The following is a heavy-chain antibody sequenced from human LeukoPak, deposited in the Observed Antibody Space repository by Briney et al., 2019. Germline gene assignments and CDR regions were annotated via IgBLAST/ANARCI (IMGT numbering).Heavy chain of an antibody. V-gene: IGHV4-39*01. J-gene: IGHJ5*02. CDR1: GGSISSSSYY. D-gene: IGHD3-22*01. Sequence: SETLSLTCTVSGGSISSSSYYRGWIRQPPGKGLEWIGSIYYSGSTYYNPSLKSRVTISIDTSKNQFSLKLRSVTAADTAVYYCARRNYDSSGYYYWFDPWGQGTLVTVSS. CDR2: IYYSGST. CDR3: ARRNYDSSGYYYWFDP.